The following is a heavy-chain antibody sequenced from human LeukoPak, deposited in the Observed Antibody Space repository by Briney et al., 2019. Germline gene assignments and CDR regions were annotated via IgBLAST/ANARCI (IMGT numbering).Heavy chain of an antibody. CDR3: ATVTYYYDSSGYFSPVSYFDY. Sequence: GGSLRLSCAASGFTFSSYSMNWVRQAPGKGLEWVSAISGSGGSTYYADSVKGRFTISRDNSKNTLYLQMNSLRAEDTAVYYCATVTYYYDSSGYFSPVSYFDYWGQGTLVTVSS. CDR2: ISGSGGST. D-gene: IGHD3-22*01. J-gene: IGHJ4*02. V-gene: IGHV3-23*01. CDR1: GFTFSSYS.